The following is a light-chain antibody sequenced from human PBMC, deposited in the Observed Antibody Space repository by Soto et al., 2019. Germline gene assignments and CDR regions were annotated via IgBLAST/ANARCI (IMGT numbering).Light chain of an antibody. V-gene: IGLV2-14*01. J-gene: IGLJ1*01. CDR3: SSYTSSSTPYV. Sequence: QSVLTQPASVSGSPGGSITISCTGTSSDVGGYNYVSWYQQHPGKAPKLMIYEVSNRPSGVSNRFSGSKSGNTASLTIPGLQAEDEADYYCSSYTSSSTPYVFGTGTKVTV. CDR1: SSDVGGYNY. CDR2: EVS.